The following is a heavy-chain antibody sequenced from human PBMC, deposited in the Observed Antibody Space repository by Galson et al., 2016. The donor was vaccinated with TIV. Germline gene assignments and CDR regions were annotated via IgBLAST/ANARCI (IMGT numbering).Heavy chain of an antibody. J-gene: IGHJ4*02. Sequence: SLRLSCAASGFTFSSSAMTWVRHAPGKGLEWVSSIASSGAAYFSDSVDGRFAISRDNSKNTVFLQMNSLRADDTPVYFCAKTTPAEIQLGYYFDFWGRGTLATVSS. D-gene: IGHD5-18*01. CDR1: GFTFSSSA. CDR3: AKTTPAEIQLGYYFDF. V-gene: IGHV3-23*01. CDR2: IASSGAA.